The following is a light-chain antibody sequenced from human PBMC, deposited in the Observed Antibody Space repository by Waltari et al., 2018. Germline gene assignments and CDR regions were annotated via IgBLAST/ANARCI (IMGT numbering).Light chain of an antibody. CDR1: SSDIGRYNY. V-gene: IGLV2-14*01. CDR3: SSYTNINTLMV. CDR2: EVT. J-gene: IGLJ3*02. Sequence: QSALTQPASVSGSPGQSITISCPGSSSDIGRYNYVPCYQQHPGQAPKLIISEVTNRPSGVSYRFSGSKSGNTASLTISGLQAEDEADYYCSSYTNINTLMVFGGGTHLTVL.